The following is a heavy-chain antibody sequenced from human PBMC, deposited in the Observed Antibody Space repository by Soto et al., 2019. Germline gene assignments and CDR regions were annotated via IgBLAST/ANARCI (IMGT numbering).Heavy chain of an antibody. Sequence: PSETLSLTCTVSGGSISSGGYYWSWIRQHPGKGLEWIWYIYYSGSTYYSPSLKSRVTISVDTSKTQFSLKLSSVTAADTAVYYCARDSAPYDSSGYYGSAFNIRGQGTMVTVSS. V-gene: IGHV4-31*03. J-gene: IGHJ3*02. CDR3: ARDSAPYDSSGYYGSAFNI. CDR2: IYYSGST. CDR1: GGSISSGGYY. D-gene: IGHD3-22*01.